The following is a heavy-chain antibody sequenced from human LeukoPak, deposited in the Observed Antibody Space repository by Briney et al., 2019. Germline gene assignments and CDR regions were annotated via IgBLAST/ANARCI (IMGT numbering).Heavy chain of an antibody. CDR1: GFTFSSYA. D-gene: IGHD3-3*01. Sequence: PGGSLRLSCAASGFTFSSYAMSWVRQAPGKGLEWVSAISGSGGSTYYADSVKGRFTISRDNSKNTLYLQMNSLRAEDTAVYYCAKAPVAGLRFLEWLLPLDYWGQGTLVTVSS. CDR2: ISGSGGST. V-gene: IGHV3-23*01. J-gene: IGHJ4*02. CDR3: AKAPVAGLRFLEWLLPLDY.